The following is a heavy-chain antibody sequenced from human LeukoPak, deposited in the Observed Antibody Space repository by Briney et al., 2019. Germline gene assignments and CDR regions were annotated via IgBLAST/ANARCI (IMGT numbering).Heavy chain of an antibody. CDR1: GGSISNYY. Sequence: SETLSLTCTVPGGSISNYYLSWLRQPPGRGLEWIGHIYGSGSTNYNPSLKSRVTLSVDTSKNQFSLKLSSVTAAGTAVYYCTREVTSGARLNWFDPRGRGTLVTVSS. CDR2: IYGSGST. V-gene: IGHV4-59*01. CDR3: TREVTSGARLNWFDP. D-gene: IGHD1-26*01. J-gene: IGHJ5*02.